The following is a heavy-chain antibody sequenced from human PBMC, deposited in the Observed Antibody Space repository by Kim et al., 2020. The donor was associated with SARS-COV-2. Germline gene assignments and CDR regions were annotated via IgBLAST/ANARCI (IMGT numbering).Heavy chain of an antibody. D-gene: IGHD6-13*01. CDR3: ARGPRIAAAGSIDY. V-gene: IGHV1-3*01. Sequence: SQKFQGRVTITRDTSASTAYMELSSLRSEDTAVYYCARGPRIAAAGSIDYWGQGTLVTVSS. J-gene: IGHJ4*02.